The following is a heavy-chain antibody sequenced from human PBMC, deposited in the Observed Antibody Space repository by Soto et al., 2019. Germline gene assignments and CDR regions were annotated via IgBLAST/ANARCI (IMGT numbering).Heavy chain of an antibody. CDR2: IYYSGST. Sequence: SETLSLTCTVSGGSISSSSYYWGWIRQPPGKGLEWIGCIYYSGSTYYNPSLKSRVTISVDTSKNQFSLKLSSVTAADTAVYYCARRGNPPGGSVDIWGQGTMVTVSS. CDR1: GGSISSSSYY. V-gene: IGHV4-39*01. J-gene: IGHJ3*02. D-gene: IGHD3-16*01. CDR3: ARRGNPPGGSVDI.